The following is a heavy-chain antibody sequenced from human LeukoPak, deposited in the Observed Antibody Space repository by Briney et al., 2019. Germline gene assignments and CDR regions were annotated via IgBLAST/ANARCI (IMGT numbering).Heavy chain of an antibody. CDR1: GFTFSSYS. Sequence: GGSLRLSCAASGFTFSSYSMNWVRQAPGKGLEWVSSISSSSSYIYYADSVKSRFTISRDNAKNSLYLQMNSLRAEDTAVYYCASSNYYDSSDPDAFDIWGQGTMVTVSS. D-gene: IGHD3-22*01. J-gene: IGHJ3*02. V-gene: IGHV3-21*01. CDR2: ISSSSSYI. CDR3: ASSNYYDSSDPDAFDI.